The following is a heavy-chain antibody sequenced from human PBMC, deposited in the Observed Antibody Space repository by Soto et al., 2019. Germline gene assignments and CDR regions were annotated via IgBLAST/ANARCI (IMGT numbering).Heavy chain of an antibody. J-gene: IGHJ4*02. D-gene: IGHD6-19*01. Sequence: SDTLSLTCTVSGGSVSSGKYYWTWIRQPPGKGLEWIGYIYYSGSTNYNPSLKSRVTISVDTSKNQFSLKLSSVTAADTAVFYCASYSSGWYAVSYWGQGTLVTVSSGKTTYRRPSHSPVPVTETASGYFDYWGQGTLVTVSS. CDR2: IYYSGST. V-gene: IGHV4-61*01. CDR1: GGSVSSGKYY. CDR3: ASYSSGWYAVSYWGQGTLVTVSSGKTTYRRPSHSPVPVTETASGYFDY.